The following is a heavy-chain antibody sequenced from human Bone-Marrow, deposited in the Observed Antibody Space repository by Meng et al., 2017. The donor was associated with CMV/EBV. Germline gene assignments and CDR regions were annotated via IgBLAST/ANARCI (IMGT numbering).Heavy chain of an antibody. CDR1: GFTFSGYW. D-gene: IGHD3-10*01. V-gene: IGHV3-7*01. Sequence: GESLKISCAASGFTFSGYWMSWVRQAPGKGLQWVANINQDGSEEYYVDSVKGRFTISRDNAKDSLFLQMNSLRAEDTAAYYCARCRGDDYSDYWGQGALVTVSS. CDR2: INQDGSEE. J-gene: IGHJ4*02. CDR3: ARCRGDDYSDY.